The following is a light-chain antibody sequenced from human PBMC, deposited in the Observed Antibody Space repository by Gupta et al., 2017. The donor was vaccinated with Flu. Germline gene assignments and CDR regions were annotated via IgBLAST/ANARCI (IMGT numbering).Light chain of an antibody. CDR2: ENN. Sequence: QSVLTQSPSISAAPGQSVTISCSGSSSNIGNTYVSWYQQLPGTAPKLLIYENNKRPSGIPDRFSGSKSGTSAALGITGLQTGDEAAYYCETWDVSLSTDVFGTGTKVTVL. V-gene: IGLV1-51*02. J-gene: IGLJ1*01. CDR3: ETWDVSLSTDV. CDR1: SSNIGNTY.